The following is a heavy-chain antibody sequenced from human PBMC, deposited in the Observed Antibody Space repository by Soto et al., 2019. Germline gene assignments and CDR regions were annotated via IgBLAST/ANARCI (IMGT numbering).Heavy chain of an antibody. CDR2: IYSGGST. Sequence: GGSLRLSCAASGFTVSSNYMSWVRQAPGKGLEWVSVIYSGGSTYYADSVKGRFTISRDNSKNTLYLQMNSLRAEDTAVYYCARYYSPVGLRYYYYMDVWGKGTTVTVSS. J-gene: IGHJ6*03. V-gene: IGHV3-66*01. CDR3: ARYYSPVGLRYYYYMDV. D-gene: IGHD3-10*01. CDR1: GFTVSSNY.